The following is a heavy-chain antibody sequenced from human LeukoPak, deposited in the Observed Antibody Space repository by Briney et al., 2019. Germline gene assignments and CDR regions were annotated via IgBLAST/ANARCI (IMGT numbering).Heavy chain of an antibody. Sequence: SETLSLTCTVSGGSISSGGYYWSWIRQHPGKGLEWIGYIYYSGSTYYNPSLKSRVTISVDTSKNQFSLKLSSVTAADTAVYYCARGAMATLHGGWFDTWGQGTLVTVSS. CDR3: ARGAMATLHGGWFDT. D-gene: IGHD5-24*01. CDR2: IYYSGST. CDR1: GGSISSGGYY. V-gene: IGHV4-31*03. J-gene: IGHJ5*02.